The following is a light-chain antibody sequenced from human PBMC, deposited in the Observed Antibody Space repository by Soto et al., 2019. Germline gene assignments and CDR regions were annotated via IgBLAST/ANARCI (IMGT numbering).Light chain of an antibody. Sequence: SALTQPASVSGSPGQSITISCTGISSDVGNYNLVSWYQQHPDKAPKLMIYEVTKRPSGVSNRFSGSKSGNTASLTISGPRAEEEADYSCPSYAGSVPLYVFGAGTKVTAL. J-gene: IGLJ1*01. CDR1: SSDVGNYNL. CDR2: EVT. V-gene: IGLV2-23*02. CDR3: PSYAGSVPLYV.